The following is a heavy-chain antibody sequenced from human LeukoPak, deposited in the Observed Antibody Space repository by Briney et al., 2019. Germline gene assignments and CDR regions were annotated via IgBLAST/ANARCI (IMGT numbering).Heavy chain of an antibody. J-gene: IGHJ4*02. CDR3: ARDLGYCSSTSCQFSAF. V-gene: IGHV1-69*04. Sequence: SVKVSCKASGGTFSSYAISWVRQAPGQGLEWMGRIIPILGIANYAQKFQGRVTITANKSTSTAYMELSSLRSEDTAVYYCARDLGYCSSTSCQFSAFWGQGTLVTVSS. CDR1: GGTFSSYA. D-gene: IGHD2-2*01. CDR2: IIPILGIA.